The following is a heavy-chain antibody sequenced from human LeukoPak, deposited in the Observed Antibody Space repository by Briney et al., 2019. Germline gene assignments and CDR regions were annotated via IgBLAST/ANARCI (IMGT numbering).Heavy chain of an antibody. CDR2: ISGSGGST. CDR3: AKVRYYDSSGYTKYYFDY. J-gene: IGHJ4*02. V-gene: IGHV3-23*01. D-gene: IGHD3-22*01. Sequence: GGSLRLSCAASGFTFSNYAVSWVRQAPGKGLEWVSAISGSGGSTYYADSVKGRFTISRDNSKNTLYLQMNSLRAEDTAVYYCAKVRYYDSSGYTKYYFDYWGQGTLVTVSS. CDR1: GFTFSNYA.